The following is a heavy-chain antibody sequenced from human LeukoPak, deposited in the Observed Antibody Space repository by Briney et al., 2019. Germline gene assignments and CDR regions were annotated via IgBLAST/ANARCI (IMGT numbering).Heavy chain of an antibody. CDR3: AKGQGYNYGDSIDY. J-gene: IGHJ4*02. CDR2: INGGGSS. D-gene: IGHD5-18*01. V-gene: IGHV3-23*01. Sequence: PGGSLRLSCADSGFTFNNYAMTWVRQAPGKGLEWVSVINGGGSSYYSDSVKGRFTVSRDNSKNTLYLQMNSLRDEDTAVYYCAKGQGYNYGDSIDYWGQGTLVTVSS. CDR1: GFTFNNYA.